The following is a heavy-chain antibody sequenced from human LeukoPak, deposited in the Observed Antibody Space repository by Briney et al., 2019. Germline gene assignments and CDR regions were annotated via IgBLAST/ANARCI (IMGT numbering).Heavy chain of an antibody. D-gene: IGHD2-2*02. CDR3: ARGDENCSSTSCYINYYYYYYMDV. CDR2: INHSGST. V-gene: IGHV4-34*01. CDR1: GGSFSGYY. Sequence: SETLSLTCAVYGGSFSGYYWSWIRQPPGKGLEWIGEINHSGSTNYNPSLKSRVTISVDTSKNQFSLKLSSVTAADTAVYYCARGDENCSSTSCYINYYYYYYMDVWGKGTTVTVSS. J-gene: IGHJ6*03.